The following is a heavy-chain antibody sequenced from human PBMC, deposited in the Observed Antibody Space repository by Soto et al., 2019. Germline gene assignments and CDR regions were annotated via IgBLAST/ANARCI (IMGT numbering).Heavy chain of an antibody. CDR1: GFTFSNYA. J-gene: IGHJ4*02. V-gene: IGHV3-23*01. CDR3: AMRSSGWYFDY. D-gene: IGHD6-19*01. CDR2: ISGSGCST. Sequence: EVQLLESGGGLVQPGGSLRLSCAAPGFTFSNYAMNWVRQAPGKGLEWVSVISGSGCSTYYADSVKGRFTISRDNSKNTLYLQMNSLRGEDTAVYYCAMRSSGWYFDYWGQGTLVTVSS.